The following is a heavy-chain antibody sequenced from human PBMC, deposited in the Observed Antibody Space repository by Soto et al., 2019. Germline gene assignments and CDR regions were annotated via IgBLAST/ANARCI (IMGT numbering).Heavy chain of an antibody. J-gene: IGHJ4*02. CDR3: ARVPDY. V-gene: IGHV4-30-2*01. CDR1: GGSIRNSDCY. Sequence: SETLCLTCTVSGGSIRNSDCYWSWIRQPPGKGLEWIGYIYHSGSTYYNPSLKSRVTISVDRSKNQFSLKLSSVTAADTAVYYCARVPDYWGQGTLVTVSS. CDR2: IYHSGST.